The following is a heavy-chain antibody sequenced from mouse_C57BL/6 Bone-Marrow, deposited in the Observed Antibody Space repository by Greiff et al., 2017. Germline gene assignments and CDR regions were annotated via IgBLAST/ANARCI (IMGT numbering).Heavy chain of an antibody. CDR1: GFTFSSYA. J-gene: IGHJ3*01. CDR3: ARDRSLY. V-gene: IGHV5-4*01. CDR2: ISDGGSYT. Sequence: DVMLVESGGGLVKPGGSLKLSCAASGFTFSSYAMSWVRQTPEKRLEWVATISDGGSYTYYPDNVKGRFTISRDNAKNNLYLQMSHLKSEDTAMYYCARDRSLYWGQGTLVTVSA. D-gene: IGHD6-1*01.